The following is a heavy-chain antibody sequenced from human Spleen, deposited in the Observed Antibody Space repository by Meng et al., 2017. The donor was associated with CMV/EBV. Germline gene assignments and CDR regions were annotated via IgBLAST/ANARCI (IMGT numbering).Heavy chain of an antibody. V-gene: IGHV3-21*01. J-gene: IGHJ6*02. CDR3: ASPRVTGYYGMDV. CDR1: GFTFTTYS. CDR2: ISSSSNYI. Sequence: GESLKISCVASGFTFTTYSMNWVRQAPGKGLEWVSSISSSSNYIYYADSVKGRFTISRDNSKNTLYLQMNSLRAEDTAVYYCASPRVTGYYGMDVWGQGTTVTVSS. D-gene: IGHD7-27*01.